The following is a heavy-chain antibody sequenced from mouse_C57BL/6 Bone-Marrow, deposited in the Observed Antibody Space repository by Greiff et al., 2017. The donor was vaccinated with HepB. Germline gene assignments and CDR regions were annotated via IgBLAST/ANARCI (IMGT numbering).Heavy chain of an antibody. V-gene: IGHV5-12*01. CDR1: GFTFSDYY. D-gene: IGHD4-1*01. CDR3: ARQTGTRYFDV. J-gene: IGHJ1*03. CDR2: ISNGGGST. Sequence: EVMLVESGGGLVQPGGSLKLSCAASGFTFSDYYMYWVRQTPEKRLEWVAYISNGGGSTYYPDTVKGRFTISRDNAKNTLYLQMSRLKSEDTAMYYCARQTGTRYFDVWGTGTTVTVSS.